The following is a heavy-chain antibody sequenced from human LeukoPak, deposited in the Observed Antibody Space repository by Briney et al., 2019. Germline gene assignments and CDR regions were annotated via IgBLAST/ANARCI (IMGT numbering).Heavy chain of an antibody. V-gene: IGHV3-23*01. CDR2: ISDSGGST. CDR3: AKNSAYDRSLGYYSYYMDV. D-gene: IGHD5-12*01. Sequence: GGSLRLSCAVSGISNYGMSWVRQAPGKGLEWVAGISDSGGSTYYADSVKGRFTISRDNSNNMVYLQMNSLRGEDTAVYYCAKNSAYDRSLGYYSYYMDVWGKGTTVTVSS. J-gene: IGHJ6*03. CDR1: GISNYG.